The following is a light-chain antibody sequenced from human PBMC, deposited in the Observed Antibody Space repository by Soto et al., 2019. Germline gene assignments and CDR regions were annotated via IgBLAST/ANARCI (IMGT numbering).Light chain of an antibody. CDR1: GSNIGAGYD. CDR3: QSYDSTLNGWV. V-gene: IGLV1-40*01. J-gene: IGLJ3*02. CDR2: DTT. Sequence: QSVLTQPPSVSGAPRLRVTISCTGSGSNIGAGYDVHWYQQLPGTAPKLLIYDTTNRPSGVPDRFSGSKSGTSVSLAITGRQAEDEAAYYCQSYDSTLNGWVFGGGTQLTVL.